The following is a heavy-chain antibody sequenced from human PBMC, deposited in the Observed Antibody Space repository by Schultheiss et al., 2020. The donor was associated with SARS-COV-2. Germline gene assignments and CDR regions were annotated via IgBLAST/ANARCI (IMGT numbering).Heavy chain of an antibody. CDR1: GGSFSGYY. V-gene: IGHV4-59*13. J-gene: IGHJ6*01. CDR3: ASLPRDIVAVPVARWGYYYMDV. CDR2: IYYSGST. D-gene: IGHD2-2*01. Sequence: SETLSLTCAVYGGSFSGYYWSWIRQPPGKGLEWIGYIYYSGSTNYNPSLKSRVTISVDTSKNQFSLKLNSVTTADTAVYYCASLPRDIVAVPVARWGYYYMDVWGKGTTVTVSS.